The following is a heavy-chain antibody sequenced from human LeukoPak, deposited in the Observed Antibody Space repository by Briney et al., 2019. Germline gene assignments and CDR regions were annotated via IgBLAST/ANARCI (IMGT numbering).Heavy chain of an antibody. D-gene: IGHD2-2*02. J-gene: IGHJ6*02. CDR1: GYTFTSYD. Sequence: ASVKVSCKASGYTFTSYDIKWVRQTPGQGLEWMGWINPNSGGTNYAQKFQGRVTMTRDTSISTAYMELSRLRSDDTAVYYCARDTPYCSSTSCYTVGNYYYGMDVWGQGTTVTVSS. V-gene: IGHV1-2*02. CDR3: ARDTPYCSSTSCYTVGNYYYGMDV. CDR2: INPNSGGT.